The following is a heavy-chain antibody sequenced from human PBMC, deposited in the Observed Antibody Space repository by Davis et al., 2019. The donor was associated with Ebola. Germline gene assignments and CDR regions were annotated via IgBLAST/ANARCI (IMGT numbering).Heavy chain of an antibody. Sequence: PSETLSLTCAVSGYSISSGYYWGWIRQPPGKGLEWIGSIYHSGSTYYNPSLKSRVTISVDTSKNQFSLKLSSVTAADTAVYYCARADIVVVVAAMSDAFDIWGQGTMVTVSS. CDR3: ARADIVVVVAAMSDAFDI. J-gene: IGHJ3*02. V-gene: IGHV4-38-2*01. D-gene: IGHD2-15*01. CDR2: IYHSGST. CDR1: GYSISSGYY.